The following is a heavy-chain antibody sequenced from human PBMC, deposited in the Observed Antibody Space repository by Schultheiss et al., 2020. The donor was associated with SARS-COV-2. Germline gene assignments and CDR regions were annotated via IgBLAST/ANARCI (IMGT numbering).Heavy chain of an antibody. V-gene: IGHV3-23*01. D-gene: IGHD5-24*01. CDR2: ISGSGGST. J-gene: IGHJ4*02. CDR1: GFTVSSNY. CDR3: AKGGNEKMATQFDY. Sequence: GESLKISCAASGFTVSSNYMSWVRQAPGKGLEWVSAISGSGGSTYYADSVKGRFTISRDNAKNSLYLQMNSLRAEDTAVYYCAKGGNEKMATQFDYWGQGTLVTVSS.